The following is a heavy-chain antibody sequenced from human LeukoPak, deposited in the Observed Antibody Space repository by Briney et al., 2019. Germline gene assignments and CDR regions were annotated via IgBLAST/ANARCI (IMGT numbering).Heavy chain of an antibody. D-gene: IGHD3-3*01. CDR2: IYSGGST. Sequence: PGGSLRLSCTTSGFNFRAYWMGWVRQAPGKGLEWVSVIYSGGSTYYADSVKGRFTISRDNSKNTLYLQMNSLRAEDTAVYYCARAPRWSGYHNYFDYWDQGTLVTVSS. V-gene: IGHV3-53*01. CDR1: GFNFRAYW. CDR3: ARAPRWSGYHNYFDY. J-gene: IGHJ4*02.